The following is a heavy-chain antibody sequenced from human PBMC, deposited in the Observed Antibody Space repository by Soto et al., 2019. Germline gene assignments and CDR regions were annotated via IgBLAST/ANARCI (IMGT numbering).Heavy chain of an antibody. Sequence: AGGSLRLSCAASGFTFSDYYMSWIRQAPGEGLEWVSYISSSGSTIYYADSVKGRFTISRDNAKNSLYLQMNSLRAEDTALYYCATKISAADSQNDFWGQGTLVTVSS. CDR2: ISSSGSTI. D-gene: IGHD4-4*01. J-gene: IGHJ4*02. V-gene: IGHV3-11*01. CDR1: GFTFSDYY. CDR3: ATKISAADSQNDF.